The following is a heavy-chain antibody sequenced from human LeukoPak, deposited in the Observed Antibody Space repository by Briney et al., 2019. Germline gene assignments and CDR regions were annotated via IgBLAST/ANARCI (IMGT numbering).Heavy chain of an antibody. D-gene: IGHD6-13*01. CDR1: GGTFSSYA. Sequence: SVKVSCKASGGTFSSYAISWVRQAPGQGLEWMGGIIPIFGTANYAQKFQGRVTITADESTSTAYMELSSLRSEDTAVYYCAGSGIAAAGSSDYYGMGVWGQGTTVTVSS. CDR2: IIPIFGTA. J-gene: IGHJ6*02. V-gene: IGHV1-69*13. CDR3: AGSGIAAAGSSDYYGMGV.